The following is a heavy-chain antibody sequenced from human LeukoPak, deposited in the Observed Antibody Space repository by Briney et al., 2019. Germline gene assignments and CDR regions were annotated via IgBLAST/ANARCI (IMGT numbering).Heavy chain of an antibody. CDR1: GYTFTGYY. CDR3: ARDSCNYYDSSGYN. Sequence: ASVKVSCKASGYTFTGYYMHWVRQAPGQGLAWMGWINPNSGGTNYAQKFQGRVTMTRDTSISTAYMELSRLRSDDTAVYYCARDSCNYYDSSGYNWGQGTLVTVSS. D-gene: IGHD3-22*01. J-gene: IGHJ4*02. V-gene: IGHV1-2*02. CDR2: INPNSGGT.